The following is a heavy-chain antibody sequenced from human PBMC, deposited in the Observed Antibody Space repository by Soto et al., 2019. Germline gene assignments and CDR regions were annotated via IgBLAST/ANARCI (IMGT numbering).Heavy chain of an antibody. CDR3: ARVRRRSYDFWSGYTRYYYYYYMDV. V-gene: IGHV4-34*01. Sequence: PSETLSLTCAVYGGSFSGYYWSWIRQPPGKGLEWIGEINHSGSTNYNPSLKSRVTISVDTSKNQFSLKLSSVTAADTAVYYCARVRRRSYDFWSGYTRYYYYYYMDVWGKGTTVTVSS. CDR2: INHSGST. J-gene: IGHJ6*03. D-gene: IGHD3-3*01. CDR1: GGSFSGYY.